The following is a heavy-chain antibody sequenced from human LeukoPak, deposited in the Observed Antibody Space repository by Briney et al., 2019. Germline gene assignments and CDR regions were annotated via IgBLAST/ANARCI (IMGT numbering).Heavy chain of an antibody. CDR1: GLTFSNAW. V-gene: IGHV3-15*01. D-gene: IGHD2-15*01. CDR2: IKSKTDGGTI. CDR3: TTEPITPGAFDI. J-gene: IGHJ3*02. Sequence: GGSLRLSCAASGLTFSNAWMSWVRQAPGKGLEWVGRIKSKTDGGTIDYAAPVKGRFTISRDDSKNTLYLQMNSLKTEDTAVYYCTTEPITPGAFDIWGQGTMVTVSS.